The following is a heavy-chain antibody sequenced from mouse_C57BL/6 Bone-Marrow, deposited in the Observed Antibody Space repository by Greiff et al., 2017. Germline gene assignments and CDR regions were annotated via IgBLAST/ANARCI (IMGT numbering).Heavy chain of an antibody. V-gene: IGHV3-6*01. CDR3: ARGVRTYYAMDY. Sequence: EVQLQESGPGLVKPSQSLSLTCSVTCYSITSGYYWNWIRQFPGNKLEWMGYISYDGSNNYNPSLKNRISITRDTSKNQFFLKLNSVTTEDTATYYCARGVRTYYAMDYRGHGASVTVSS. CDR2: ISYDGSN. CDR1: CYSITSGYY. J-gene: IGHJ4*01.